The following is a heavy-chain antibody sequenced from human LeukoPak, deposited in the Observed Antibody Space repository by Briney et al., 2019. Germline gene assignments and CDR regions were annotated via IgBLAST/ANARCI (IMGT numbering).Heavy chain of an antibody. CDR2: ISAYNGNT. Sequence: ASVKVSCKASGGTFSSYAISWVRQAPGQGLEWMGWISAYNGNTNYAQKLQGRVTMTTDTSTSTAYMELRSLRSDDTAVYYCARSEDCSSTSCQTGYYYYYYGMDVWGQGTTVTVSS. CDR1: GGTFSSYA. D-gene: IGHD2-2*01. V-gene: IGHV1-18*01. J-gene: IGHJ6*02. CDR3: ARSEDCSSTSCQTGYYYYYYGMDV.